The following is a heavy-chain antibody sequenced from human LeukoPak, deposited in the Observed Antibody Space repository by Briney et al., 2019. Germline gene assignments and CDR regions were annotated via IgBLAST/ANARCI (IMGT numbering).Heavy chain of an antibody. Sequence: GGSLRLSCEGSAFIFSGHWMNWVRQTPGKGLEWVAVIWYDGSNKYYADSVKGRFTISRDNSKNTLYLQMNSLRAEDTAVYYCARDYDSSGYYFRFYYYYGMDVWGQGTTVTVSS. CDR1: AFIFSGHW. CDR2: IWYDGSNK. CDR3: ARDYDSSGYYFRFYYYYGMDV. J-gene: IGHJ6*02. D-gene: IGHD3-22*01. V-gene: IGHV3-33*08.